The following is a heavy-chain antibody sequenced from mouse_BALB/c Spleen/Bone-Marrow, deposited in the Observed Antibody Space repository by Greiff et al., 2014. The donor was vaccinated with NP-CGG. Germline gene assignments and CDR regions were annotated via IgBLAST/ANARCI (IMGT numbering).Heavy chain of an antibody. Sequence: QVQLKQSGAELAKPGASVKMSCKASGYTFTTYWIHWVKQRPGQGLEWIGYINPSTGNTEYNQKFRDRATLTADKSSGTPYMQLSSLTSEDSAVYYCARGLRDWYFDVWGAGTTVTVSS. CDR1: GYTFTTYW. CDR2: INPSTGNT. V-gene: IGHV1-7*01. CDR3: ARGLRDWYFDV. J-gene: IGHJ1*01. D-gene: IGHD2-4*01.